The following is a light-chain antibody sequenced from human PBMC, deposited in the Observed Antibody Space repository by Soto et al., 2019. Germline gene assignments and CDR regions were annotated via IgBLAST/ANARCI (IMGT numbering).Light chain of an antibody. V-gene: IGLV2-14*01. J-gene: IGLJ2*01. CDR2: EVS. CDR3: SSYAGNNNLL. CDR1: SSDVGGYNY. Sequence: QSALTQPASVSGSPGQSITISCTGTSSDVGGYNYVSWYQQHPGKAPKLMIYEVSNRPSGVSNRFSGSKSGNTASLTISGLQAEDEADYYCSSYAGNNNLLFGGGTKVTVL.